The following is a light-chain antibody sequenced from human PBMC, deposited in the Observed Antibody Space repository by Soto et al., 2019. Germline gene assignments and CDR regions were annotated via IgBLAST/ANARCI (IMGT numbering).Light chain of an antibody. CDR2: EVS. CDR1: SSDVGGYKY. V-gene: IGLV2-14*01. J-gene: IGLJ2*01. CDR3: SSYTSSGTVV. Sequence: QSALTQPASVSGSPGQSITISCTGTSSDVGGYKYVSWYQQHPGKAPKLMIYEVSNRPSGVSNRFSGSKSGDTASLTISGLQAEDEADYNCSSYTSSGTVVFGGGTKLTVL.